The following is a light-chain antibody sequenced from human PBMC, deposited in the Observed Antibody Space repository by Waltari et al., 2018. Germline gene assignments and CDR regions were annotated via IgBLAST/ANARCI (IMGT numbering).Light chain of an antibody. V-gene: IGLV1-51*01. CDR2: DRS. CDR3: GTWDSSLSAGVV. J-gene: IGLJ2*01. CDR1: SSNIGNNY. Sequence: QSVLTQPPSVSATPGQKVTISCSGSSSNIGNNYVSWYQHLPGTAPKLLIYDRSKRPQGTPDRSAGSKYGTSATLGITGLKTGDEADYYCGTWDSSLSAGVVFGGGTKLTVL.